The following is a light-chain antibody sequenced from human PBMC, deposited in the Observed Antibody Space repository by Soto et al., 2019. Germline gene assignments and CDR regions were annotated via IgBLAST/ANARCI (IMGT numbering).Light chain of an antibody. Sequence: DIQMTQSTSTLPASVGDRVTITCRASQTINNWLAWYQQKPGKAPKLLIYKTSSLQSGVPSRFSGSGSGTEFTLTISCLQPDDFATYYCQQYSSYSVYTFGQGTKVEIK. CDR3: QQYSSYSVYT. CDR2: KTS. V-gene: IGKV1-5*03. CDR1: QTINNW. J-gene: IGKJ2*01.